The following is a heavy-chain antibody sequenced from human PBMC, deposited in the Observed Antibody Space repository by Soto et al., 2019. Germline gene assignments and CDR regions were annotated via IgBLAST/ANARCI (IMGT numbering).Heavy chain of an antibody. Sequence: SETQCVTSTVADGYIRSGGYYWSWISKHPGKGLEWIGYIYYSGSTYYNPSLKSRVTISVDTSKNQFSLKLSSVTAADTAVYYCARDSPPTYYDLWYYFDYWGQGTLVTVSS. D-gene: IGHD3-3*01. CDR3: ARDSPPTYYDLWYYFDY. CDR2: IYYSGST. J-gene: IGHJ4*02. V-gene: IGHV4-31*03. CDR1: DGYIRSGGYY.